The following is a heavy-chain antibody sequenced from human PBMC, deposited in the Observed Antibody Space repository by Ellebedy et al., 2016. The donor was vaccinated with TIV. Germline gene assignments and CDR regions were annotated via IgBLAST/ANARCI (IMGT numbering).Heavy chain of an antibody. CDR3: ARDKGNDNDEYGLLGMDV. D-gene: IGHD4-17*01. CDR2: VYSGGGT. CDR1: GFSVSNKY. V-gene: IGHV3-53*01. Sequence: GESLKISCAASGFSVSNKYMNWVRQAPGKGLEWLSVVYSGGGTFYADYVKGRFTVSRDISKNTLLLHMKSLRAEDTAVYYCARDKGNDNDEYGLLGMDVWGQGTTVTVSS. J-gene: IGHJ6*02.